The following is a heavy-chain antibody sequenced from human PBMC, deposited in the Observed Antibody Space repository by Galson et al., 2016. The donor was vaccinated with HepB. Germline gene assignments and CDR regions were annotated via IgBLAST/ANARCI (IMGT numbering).Heavy chain of an antibody. V-gene: IGHV3-53*01. Sequence: SLRLSCAASGFTVSSHHMSWVRQIPGTGLEWVSVYYAAGKIFYADSVEGRFTRSRDNSKNTLYLQMDSLRAEDTATYFCARVGPSGYFCDYGGQGALVTVSS. CDR2: YYAAGKI. CDR3: ARVGPSGYFCDY. J-gene: IGHJ4*02. CDR1: GFTVSSHH. D-gene: IGHD3-22*01.